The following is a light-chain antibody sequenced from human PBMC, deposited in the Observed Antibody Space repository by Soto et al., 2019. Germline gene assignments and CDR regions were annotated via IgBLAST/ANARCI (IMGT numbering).Light chain of an antibody. V-gene: IGKV3-11*01. CDR3: QQRSNWPPT. CDR1: QTVGGH. Sequence: EVVLTQSPATLSLSPGERATLSCRASQTVGGHFAWYQQKPGQAPSLLIFSASTRATGVPARFSGSGSGADFTLTISSLEPEDFAVYYCQQRSNWPPTFGGGTKVDIK. CDR2: SAS. J-gene: IGKJ4*01.